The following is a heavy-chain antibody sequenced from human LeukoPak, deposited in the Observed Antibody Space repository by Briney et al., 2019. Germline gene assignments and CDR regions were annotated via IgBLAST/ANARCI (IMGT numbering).Heavy chain of an antibody. Sequence: GGSLRLSCAASGFTFSSYAMSWVRQAPGKGLEWVSAFSGSGDSTYYADSVKGRFTISRDNSKNTLYLQMNSLRGEDTAVYYCAKERAVVPRGGMDVWGQGTTVTVSS. J-gene: IGHJ6*02. D-gene: IGHD2-2*01. CDR2: FSGSGDST. V-gene: IGHV3-23*01. CDR3: AKERAVVPRGGMDV. CDR1: GFTFSSYA.